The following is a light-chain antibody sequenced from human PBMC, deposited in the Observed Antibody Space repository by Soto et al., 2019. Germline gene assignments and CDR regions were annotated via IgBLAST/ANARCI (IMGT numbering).Light chain of an antibody. Sequence: QSALTQPASVSGSPGQSITISCTGTNSDIGAYNYVSWYQHHPGKAPKLIIYDLNNRPSGLSNRFSGSKSGNTASLTISGLQAEDEADYYCSSYTSSRIRVFGGGIKLTVL. CDR1: NSDIGAYNY. CDR3: SSYTSSRIRV. V-gene: IGLV2-14*03. CDR2: DLN. J-gene: IGLJ3*02.